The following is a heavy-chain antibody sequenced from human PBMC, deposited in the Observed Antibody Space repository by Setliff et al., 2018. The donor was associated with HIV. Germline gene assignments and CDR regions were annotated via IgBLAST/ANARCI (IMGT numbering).Heavy chain of an antibody. CDR3: ARDTSGGY. Sequence: PSETLSLTCTVSGGSISSYYWNWIRQPPGKGLEWIGCIYYSGVTNYNPSPKSRVTISLDTSKNQFSLKLTSVTAADTAVYYCARDTSGGYWGQGTLVTVSS. V-gene: IGHV4-59*01. J-gene: IGHJ4*02. D-gene: IGHD3-10*01. CDR1: GGSISSYY. CDR2: IYYSGVT.